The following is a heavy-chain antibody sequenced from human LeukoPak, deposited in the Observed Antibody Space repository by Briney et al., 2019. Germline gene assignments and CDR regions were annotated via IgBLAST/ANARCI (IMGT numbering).Heavy chain of an antibody. CDR1: GFTFSSYA. D-gene: IGHD1-20*01. CDR2: ISGSGGST. J-gene: IGHJ6*03. CDR3: AKAAITGTTHHRVYYMDV. V-gene: IGHV3-23*01. Sequence: GGSLRLSCAASGFTFSSYAMSWVRQAPGKGLEWVSAISGSGGSTYYADSVKGRFTISRDNSKNTPYLQMNSLRAEDTAVYYCAKAAITGTTHHRVYYMDVWGKGTTVTVSS.